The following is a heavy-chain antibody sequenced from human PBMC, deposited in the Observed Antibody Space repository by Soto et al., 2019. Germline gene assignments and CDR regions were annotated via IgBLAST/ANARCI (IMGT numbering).Heavy chain of an antibody. CDR3: ARCPIDHNWFDP. CDR1: GSDITTYY. J-gene: IGHJ5*02. D-gene: IGHD3-9*01. CDR2: IYDTGST. V-gene: IGHV4-59*01. Sequence: ETLSLTCTVSGSDITTYYWSWLRQSPGKGLEWIGHIYDTGSTTYNPSLKSRVTISVDTSNKQFSLRLTSVTAADTAVYYCARCPIDHNWFDPWGQGTLVTVSS.